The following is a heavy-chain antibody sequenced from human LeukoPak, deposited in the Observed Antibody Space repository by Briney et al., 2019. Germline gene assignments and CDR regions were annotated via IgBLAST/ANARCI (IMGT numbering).Heavy chain of an antibody. J-gene: IGHJ4*02. V-gene: IGHV4-59*01. CDR1: GGSISSYY. CDR2: IYYSGST. D-gene: IGHD2-2*01. Sequence: SETLSLTCTVSGGSISSYYWSWIRQPPGKGLEWIGYIYYSGSTNYNPSLKSRVTISVDTSKNQFSLKLSSVTAADTAVYYCARAYCSSTSCYVYFDYWGQGTLVIVSS. CDR3: ARAYCSSTSCYVYFDY.